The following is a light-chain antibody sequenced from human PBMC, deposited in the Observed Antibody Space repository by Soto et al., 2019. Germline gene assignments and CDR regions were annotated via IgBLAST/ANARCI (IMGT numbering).Light chain of an antibody. CDR2: RAS. Sequence: EIVLTQSPGTLSLSPGERATLSCRASQSVTSNYLAWYQQKPGQAPGLLIYRASSRATGIPDRFSGSGSGTDFTLTISRLEPEDFAVYYCQQYGSSPATFGQGTKLEIK. V-gene: IGKV3-20*01. CDR3: QQYGSSPAT. CDR1: QSVTSNY. J-gene: IGKJ2*01.